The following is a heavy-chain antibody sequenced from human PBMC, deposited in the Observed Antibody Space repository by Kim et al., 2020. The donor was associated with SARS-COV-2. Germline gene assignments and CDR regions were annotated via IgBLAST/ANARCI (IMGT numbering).Heavy chain of an antibody. J-gene: IGHJ4*02. Sequence: GGSLRLSCAASGFTFTSYSMNWVRQAPGKGLEWVSSISSSSSYIYYADSVKGRFTISRDNAKNSLYLQMNSLRAEDTAVYYCARDSYGDYSFDYWGQGTLVTFSS. CDR2: ISSSSSYI. CDR1: GFTFTSYS. V-gene: IGHV3-21*01. CDR3: ARDSYGDYSFDY. D-gene: IGHD4-17*01.